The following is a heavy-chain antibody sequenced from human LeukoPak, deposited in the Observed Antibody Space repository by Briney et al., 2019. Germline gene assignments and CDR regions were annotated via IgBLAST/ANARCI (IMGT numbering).Heavy chain of an antibody. D-gene: IGHD3-22*01. Sequence: SETLSLTCTVSGGSISSNYWSWIRQPAGKGLEWIGRIYISGRTNYNPSLKSRVTMSVDTSKNQFSLTLSSVTAADTAVYYCARVDYDSSGYYYGYFDSWGQGTLVTVSS. V-gene: IGHV4-4*07. CDR3: ARVDYDSSGYYYGYFDS. CDR2: IYISGRT. CDR1: GGSISSNY. J-gene: IGHJ4*02.